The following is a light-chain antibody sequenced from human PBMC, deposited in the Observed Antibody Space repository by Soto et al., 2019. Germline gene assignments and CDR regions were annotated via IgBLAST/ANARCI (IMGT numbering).Light chain of an antibody. CDR3: NSHTSNRSLV. J-gene: IGLJ2*01. CDR1: SSDVGTYDY. Sequence: QSALTQPASVTGSPGQSITISCTGSSSDVGTYDYVSWYQQHPGKAPKLMIYEVNNRPSGVSDRFSGSKSGNTASLTISGLQGDDEADYDCNSHTSNRSLVFGGGTKVTLL. V-gene: IGLV2-14*01. CDR2: EVN.